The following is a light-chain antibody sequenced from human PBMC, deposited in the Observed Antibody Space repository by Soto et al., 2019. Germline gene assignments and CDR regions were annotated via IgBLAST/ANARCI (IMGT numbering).Light chain of an antibody. J-gene: IGKJ2*01. CDR3: QQSYSTPSN. V-gene: IGKV1-39*01. CDR1: RAINNY. CDR2: SAS. Sequence: IPMTQSPSSLSASVGDRVTLTCRTSRAINNYVNWYQHHPGRVPKLLISSASILQAGVPSRFSAGGSGTHFALTISNLQPEDVATYYCQQSYSTPSNFGQGTKLEI.